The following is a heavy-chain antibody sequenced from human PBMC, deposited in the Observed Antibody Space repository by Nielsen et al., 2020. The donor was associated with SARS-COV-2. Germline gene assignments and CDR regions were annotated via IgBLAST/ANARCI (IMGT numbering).Heavy chain of an antibody. Sequence: ASVQVSCKASGYTFSNYPIHWVRQAPGQRLEWMGWINAGNGNTKYSQKFQGRVTITRDTSASTAYMELSRLRSEDTAVYYCARERWDCSSTSCPRGTLNWFDPWGQGTLVTVSS. J-gene: IGHJ5*02. D-gene: IGHD2-2*01. V-gene: IGHV1-3*01. CDR2: INAGNGNT. CDR3: ARERWDCSSTSCPRGTLNWFDP. CDR1: GYTFSNYP.